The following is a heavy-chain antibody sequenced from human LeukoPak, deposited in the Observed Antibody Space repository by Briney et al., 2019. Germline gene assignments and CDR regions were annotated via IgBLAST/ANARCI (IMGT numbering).Heavy chain of an antibody. V-gene: IGHV3-9*01. CDR3: AKDTALGYCTNGVCYTGVY. CDR2: ISWNSGSI. J-gene: IGHJ4*02. Sequence: GRSLRLSCAASGFTFDDYAMHWVRQAPGGGLEWVSGISWNSGSIGYADSVKGRFTISRDNAKNSLYLQMNSLRAEDTALYYCAKDTALGYCTNGVCYTGVYWGQGTLVTVSS. CDR1: GFTFDDYA. D-gene: IGHD2-8*01.